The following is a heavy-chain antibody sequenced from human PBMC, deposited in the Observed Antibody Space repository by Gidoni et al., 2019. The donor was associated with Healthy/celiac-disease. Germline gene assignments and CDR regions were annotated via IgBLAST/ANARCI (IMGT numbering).Heavy chain of an antibody. CDR3: AREVGAVTTPGLFDY. CDR1: GGSISRGDYY. Sequence: QVQLQESGPGLVKPSQTLSLTCTVSGGSISRGDYYWSWIRQPPGKGLEWIGYIYYSGSTYYNPSLKSRVTISVDTSKNQFSLKLSSVTAADTAVYYCAREVGAVTTPGLFDYWGQGTLVTVSS. V-gene: IGHV4-30-4*01. CDR2: IYYSGST. D-gene: IGHD4-17*01. J-gene: IGHJ4*02.